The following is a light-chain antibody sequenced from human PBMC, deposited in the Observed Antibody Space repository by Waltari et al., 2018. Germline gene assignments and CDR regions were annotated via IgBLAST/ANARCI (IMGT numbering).Light chain of an antibody. J-gene: IGLJ3*02. CDR2: DVV. CDR3: SSFTTKRTLV. Sequence: QSALTQPASVSGSPGQSITIPRTGTSRDVGGYNSVSWYQQHPGRAPNLKIYDVVNRPSGVSTRFSGSKSGNTASLTISGLQGEDEAVYYCSSFTTKRTLVFGGGTKLTVL. V-gene: IGLV2-14*03. CDR1: SRDVGGYNS.